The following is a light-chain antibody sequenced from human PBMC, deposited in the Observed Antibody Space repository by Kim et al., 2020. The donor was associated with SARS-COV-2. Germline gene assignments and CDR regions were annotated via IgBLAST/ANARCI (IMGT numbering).Light chain of an antibody. J-gene: IGLJ2*01. CDR1: SSDVGSYNL. V-gene: IGLV2-23*02. CDR3: CSYAGSSTV. Sequence: PVQSITISCTGTSSDVGSYNLVSWYQQHPGKAPKLMIYEVSKRPSGVSNRFSGSKSGNTASLTISGLQAEDEADYYCCSYAGSSTVFGGGTQLTVL. CDR2: EVS.